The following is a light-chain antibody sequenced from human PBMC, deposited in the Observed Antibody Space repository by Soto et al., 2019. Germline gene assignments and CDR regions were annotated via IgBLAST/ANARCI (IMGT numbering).Light chain of an antibody. J-gene: IGLJ1*01. CDR1: SSRSGSNY. CDR2: RND. Sequence: QSVLPQPPSASGTPGQRVTISCSTSSSRSGSNYVYWYQQLPGTAPKLLIYRNDQRPSGVPARFSGSKSGTSASLAISGLRSEDDADYYCAKWDDSLRVYVFGTGTKLTVL. CDR3: AKWDDSLRVYV. V-gene: IGLV1-47*01.